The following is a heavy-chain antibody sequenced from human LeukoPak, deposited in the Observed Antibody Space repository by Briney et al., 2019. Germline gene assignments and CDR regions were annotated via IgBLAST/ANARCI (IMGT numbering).Heavy chain of an antibody. Sequence: GGSLRPSCAASGFTFSSYGMHWVRQAPGKGLEWVGFIRSKAYGGTTEYAASVKGRFTISRDDSKSIAYLQMNSLKTEDTAVYYCTRELHWSGGTDPWGQGTLVTVSS. D-gene: IGHD3-10*01. CDR1: GFTFSSYG. CDR2: IRSKAYGGTT. CDR3: TRELHWSGGTDP. V-gene: IGHV3-49*04. J-gene: IGHJ5*02.